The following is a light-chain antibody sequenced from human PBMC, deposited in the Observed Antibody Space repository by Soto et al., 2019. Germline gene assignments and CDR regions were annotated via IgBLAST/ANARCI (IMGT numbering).Light chain of an antibody. CDR1: QDISNH. CDR2: AAS. Sequence: DIQMTQSPSSLSASVCGRGNITCQASQDISNHLNWYQQKPGKAPKLLIYAASSLQSGVPSRFSGSGSGTDFTLTISSLQPEDFATYYCQQSYSTPLTFGGGTKVDIK. CDR3: QQSYSTPLT. V-gene: IGKV1-39*01. J-gene: IGKJ4*01.